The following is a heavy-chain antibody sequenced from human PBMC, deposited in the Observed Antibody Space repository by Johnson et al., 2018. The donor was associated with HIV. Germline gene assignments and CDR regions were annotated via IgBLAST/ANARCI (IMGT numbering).Heavy chain of an antibody. CDR1: GFTFSSYG. D-gene: IGHD6-19*01. CDR2: INWNGGST. CDR3: ARFLAGTAMVGDAFDI. J-gene: IGHJ3*02. V-gene: IGHV3-20*04. Sequence: VQLVESGGGVVQPGRSLRLSCAASGFTFSSYGMSWVRQAPGKGLEWVSGINWNGGSTGYADSVKGRFTISRDNAKNSLYLQMNSLRAEDTALYYCARFLAGTAMVGDAFDIWGQGTMVTVSS.